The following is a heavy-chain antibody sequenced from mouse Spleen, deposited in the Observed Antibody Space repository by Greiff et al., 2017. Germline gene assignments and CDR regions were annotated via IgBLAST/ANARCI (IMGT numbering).Heavy chain of an antibody. D-gene: IGHD2-10*02. J-gene: IGHJ3*01. V-gene: IGHV1-31*01. CDR3: AREYGNYDYAMDY. CDR1: GYSFTGYY. Sequence: EVQLQQSGPELVKPGASVKISCKASGYSFTGYYVHWVKQSHVKSLEWIGRINPYNGATSYNQNFKDKASLTVDKSSSTAYMELHSLTSEDSAVYYCAREYGNYDYAMDYWGQGTLVTVSA. CDR2: INPYNGAT.